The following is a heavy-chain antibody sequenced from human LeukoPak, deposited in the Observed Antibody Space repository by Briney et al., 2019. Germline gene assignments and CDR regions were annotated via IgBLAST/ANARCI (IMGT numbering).Heavy chain of an antibody. CDR3: ARGNYYDSSGYYRLFDY. CDR2: IYYSGST. CDR1: GGPISSYY. J-gene: IGHJ4*02. Sequence: SETLSLTCTVSGGPISSYYWTWIRQPPGKGLEWIGYIYYSGSTNYNPSLKSRVTISIDTTKNQFSLKLSSVTAADTAVYYCARGNYYDSSGYYRLFDYWGQGTLVTVSS. V-gene: IGHV4-59*01. D-gene: IGHD3-22*01.